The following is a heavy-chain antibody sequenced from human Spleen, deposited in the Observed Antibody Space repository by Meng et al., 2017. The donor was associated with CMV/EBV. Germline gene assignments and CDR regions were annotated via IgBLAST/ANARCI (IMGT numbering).Heavy chain of an antibody. CDR3: ARDFHKVYKRNLGRRFQYYTLDV. CDR1: GYTFTTYY. D-gene: IGHD1-14*01. Sequence: ASVKVSCKASGYTFTTYYIHWVRQAPGQGLEWMGIINPSSGTTRNAQKFQGRITLTRDTSTSTVYMELSSLRSEDTAVYFCARDFHKVYKRNLGRRFQYYTLDVWGQGSTVTVSS. CDR2: INPSSGTT. V-gene: IGHV1-46*01. J-gene: IGHJ6*02.